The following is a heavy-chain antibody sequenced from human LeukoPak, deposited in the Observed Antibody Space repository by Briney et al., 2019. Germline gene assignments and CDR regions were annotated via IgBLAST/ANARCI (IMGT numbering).Heavy chain of an antibody. V-gene: IGHV1-2*02. Sequence: ASVKVSCKASGYTFTGYYMHWVRQAPGQGLEWIGWINPNSGGTNYAQKFQGRDTMTRDTSISTAYMELSRLRFDDTAVYYCARDSIAAAGESFDYWGQGTLVTVSS. CDR3: ARDSIAAAGESFDY. J-gene: IGHJ4*02. CDR1: GYTFTGYY. CDR2: INPNSGGT. D-gene: IGHD6-13*01.